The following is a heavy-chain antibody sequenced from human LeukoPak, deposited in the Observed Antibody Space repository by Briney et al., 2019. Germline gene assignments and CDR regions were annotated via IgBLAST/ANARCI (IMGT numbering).Heavy chain of an antibody. Sequence: PGGSLRLSCAASGFTFSSYWMSWVRQAPGKGLEWVANIKQDETEKYYVDSVKGQFTISRDNAKNSLFLQMNSLRAEDTAVYYCARDLRVRLRGLWFAEEVDSGMDVWGQGTTVTVSS. J-gene: IGHJ6*02. CDR2: IKQDETEK. D-gene: IGHD3-10*01. V-gene: IGHV3-7*01. CDR3: ARDLRVRLRGLWFAEEVDSGMDV. CDR1: GFTFSSYW.